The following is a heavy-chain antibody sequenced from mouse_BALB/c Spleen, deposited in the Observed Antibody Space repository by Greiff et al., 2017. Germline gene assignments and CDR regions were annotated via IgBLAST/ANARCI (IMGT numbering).Heavy chain of an antibody. J-gene: IGHJ1*01. Sequence: EVKLEESGGGLVKPGGSLKLSCAASGFTFSSYAMSWVRQTPEKRLEWVASISSGGSTYYPDSVKGRFTISRDNARNILYLQMSSLRSEDTAMYYCARVYYGSSYGYFDVWGAGTTVTVSS. D-gene: IGHD1-1*01. CDR3: ARVYYGSSYGYFDV. V-gene: IGHV5-6-5*01. CDR2: ISSGGST. CDR1: GFTFSSYA.